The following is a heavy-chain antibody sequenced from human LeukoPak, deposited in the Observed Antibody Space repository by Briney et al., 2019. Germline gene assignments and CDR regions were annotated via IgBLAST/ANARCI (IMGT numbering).Heavy chain of an antibody. V-gene: IGHV3-21*01. CDR1: GFTFSSYW. Sequence: PGGSLRLSCAASGFTFSSYWMSWVRQAPGEGLEWVSSISSSSSDIYYADLVKGRFTISRDNAKNSLFLQMNSLRAEDTAVYYCARTVVTPRSWYFDLWGRGTLVTVSS. J-gene: IGHJ2*01. CDR2: ISSSSSDI. D-gene: IGHD4-23*01. CDR3: ARTVVTPRSWYFDL.